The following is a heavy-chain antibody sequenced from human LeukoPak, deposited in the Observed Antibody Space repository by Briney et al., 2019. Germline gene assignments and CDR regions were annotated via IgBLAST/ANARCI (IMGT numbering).Heavy chain of an antibody. J-gene: IGHJ4*02. V-gene: IGHV4-4*07. Sequence: SETLSLTCTVSGGSISSYYWSWIRQPAGKGLEWIGRIYSSGSTDYNPSLKSRVTMPVDTSKNQFSLKLSSVTAADTAVYYCARLVGSSWYHEVLLGRDYWGQGTLVTVSS. CDR2: IYSSGST. CDR1: GGSISSYY. CDR3: ARLVGSSWYHEVLLGRDY. D-gene: IGHD6-13*01.